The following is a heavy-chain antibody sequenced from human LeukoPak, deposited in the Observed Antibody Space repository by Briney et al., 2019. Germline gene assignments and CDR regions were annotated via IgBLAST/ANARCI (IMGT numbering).Heavy chain of an antibody. CDR3: AKNRVGQTYADAFEI. D-gene: IGHD5-24*01. V-gene: IGHV3-30*02. J-gene: IGHJ3*02. Sequence: GGSLRLSCASSGFPFSNSDVHWVRQAPGKGLEWVAFIRYDATDTFYGDSVKGRFTISRDNSKNTLFLQMNSLRPEDTSIYYCAKNRVGQTYADAFEIWGQGTMVTVSS. CDR2: IRYDATDT. CDR1: GFPFSNSD.